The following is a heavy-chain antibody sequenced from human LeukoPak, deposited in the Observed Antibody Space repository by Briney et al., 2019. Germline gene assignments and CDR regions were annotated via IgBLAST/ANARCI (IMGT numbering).Heavy chain of an antibody. Sequence: SETLSLTCTVSGGSISSYYWSWIRQPAGKGLEWIGRIYTSGSTNYNPSLKSRVAMSVDTSKNQFSLKLSSVTAADTAVYYCARARCSSTSCSQNWFDPWGQGTLVTVSS. CDR1: GGSISSYY. CDR2: IYTSGST. CDR3: ARARCSSTSCSQNWFDP. V-gene: IGHV4-4*07. D-gene: IGHD2-2*01. J-gene: IGHJ5*02.